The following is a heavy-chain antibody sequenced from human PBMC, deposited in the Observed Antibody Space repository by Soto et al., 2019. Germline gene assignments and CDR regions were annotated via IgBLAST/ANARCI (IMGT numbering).Heavy chain of an antibody. CDR1: GFTFSSYG. D-gene: IGHD1-26*01. Sequence: QAQLVESGGGVVQPGRSLRLSCAASGFTFSSYGMHWVRQAPGKGLEWVALLWYDGSNKYYADSVRGRFTISRDNSRNTLYLQLNSLRAEDTAVYYCARDDSGSKGLDYWGQGTLVTVSS. V-gene: IGHV3-33*01. CDR2: LWYDGSNK. J-gene: IGHJ4*02. CDR3: ARDDSGSKGLDY.